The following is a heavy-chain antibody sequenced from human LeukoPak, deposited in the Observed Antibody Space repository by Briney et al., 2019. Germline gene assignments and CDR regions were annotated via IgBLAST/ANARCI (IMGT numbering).Heavy chain of an antibody. CDR1: GYSFTSYW. J-gene: IGHJ4*02. D-gene: IGHD5-12*01. CDR3: ARYAPHSGYDDGLDY. V-gene: IGHV5-51*01. CDR2: IYPGDSDT. Sequence: GESLKISCKGSGYSFTSYWIGWVRQMPGKDLEWMGIIYPGDSDTRYSPSFQGQVTISADKSISTAYLQWSSLKASDTAMYYCARYAPHSGYDDGLDYWGQGTLVTVSS.